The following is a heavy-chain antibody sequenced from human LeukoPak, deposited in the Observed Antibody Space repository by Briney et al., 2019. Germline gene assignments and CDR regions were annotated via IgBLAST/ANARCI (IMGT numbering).Heavy chain of an antibody. CDR1: GYTFTGYY. CDR2: INPNSGGT. CDR3: ARGPVVVVAATYYGMDV. D-gene: IGHD2-15*01. J-gene: IGHJ6*02. V-gene: IGHV1-2*02. Sequence: ASVKVSCKASGYTFTGYYMHWVRQAPGQGLEWMGWINPNSGGTNYAQKFQGRVTMTRNTSISTAYMELSSLRSEDTAVYYCARGPVVVVAATYYGMDVWGQGTTVTVSS.